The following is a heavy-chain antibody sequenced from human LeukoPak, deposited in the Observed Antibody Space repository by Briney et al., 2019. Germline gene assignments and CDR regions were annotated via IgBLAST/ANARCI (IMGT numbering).Heavy chain of an antibody. Sequence: GGSLRLSCAASGFTFSSYWMSWVRQAPGKGLEWVANIKQDGSEKYYVDSVKGRFTISRDNAKNSLYLQMNSLRAEDTAVYYCASAPDRGYGGYDYGGFWFVYWGQGTLVTVSS. CDR3: ASAPDRGYGGYDYGGFWFVY. J-gene: IGHJ4*02. CDR1: GFTFSSYW. CDR2: IKQDGSEK. V-gene: IGHV3-7*03. D-gene: IGHD5-12*01.